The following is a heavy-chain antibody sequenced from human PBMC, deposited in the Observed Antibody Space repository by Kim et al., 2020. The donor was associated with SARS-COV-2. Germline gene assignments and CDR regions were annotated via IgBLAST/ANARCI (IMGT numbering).Heavy chain of an antibody. V-gene: IGHV4-39*07. D-gene: IGHD5-18*01. CDR1: GGSISSSSYY. Sequence: SETLSLTCTVSGGSISSSSYYWGWIRQPPGKGLEWVGSIYYSGSTYYNPSLKSRVTISVDTSKNQFSLNLSSVTAADTAVYYCARDVGTWIHPYYFDYWGQGTLVTVSS. CDR3: ARDVGTWIHPYYFDY. CDR2: IYYSGST. J-gene: IGHJ4*02.